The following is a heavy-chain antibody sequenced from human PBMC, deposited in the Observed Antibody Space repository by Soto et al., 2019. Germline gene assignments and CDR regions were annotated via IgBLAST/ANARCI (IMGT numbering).Heavy chain of an antibody. J-gene: IGHJ4*02. CDR3: ARDKITGLFDY. CDR1: EGSFSDYY. Sequence: SQTHPLRYAVYEGSFSDYYWTGIRQNPGTGLEWIGEINHSGSTNYNPSLKSRVTISVDTSKNQFSLKLTSVTAADTAVYYCARDKITGLFDYWGQGTLVTVSS. D-gene: IGHD2-8*02. CDR2: INHSGST. V-gene: IGHV4-34*01.